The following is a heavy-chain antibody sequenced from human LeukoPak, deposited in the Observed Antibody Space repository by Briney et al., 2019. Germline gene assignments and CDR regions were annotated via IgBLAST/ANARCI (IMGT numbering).Heavy chain of an antibody. CDR2: INHSGST. V-gene: IGHV4-34*01. CDR3: ARGPTVTTFVFDY. J-gene: IGHJ4*02. Sequence: SETLSLTCAVYGGSFSGYYWSWIRQPPGKGLDWIGEINHSGSTNYNPSLKSRVTISVDTSKNQFSLKLSSVAAADTAVYYCARGPTVTTFVFDYWGQGTLVTVSS. D-gene: IGHD4-17*01. CDR1: GGSFSGYY.